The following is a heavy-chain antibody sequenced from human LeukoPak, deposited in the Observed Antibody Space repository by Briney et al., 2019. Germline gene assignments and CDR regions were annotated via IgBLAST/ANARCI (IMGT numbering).Heavy chain of an antibody. J-gene: IGHJ3*02. CDR1: GDSISSGDYY. V-gene: IGHV4-61*02. CDR3: ARGPYSYDSSGAFDI. CDR2: ISSSGST. D-gene: IGHD3-22*01. Sequence: SETLSLTCTVSGDSISSGDYYWSWIRQPAGTGLEWLGRISSSGSTNYNPSLKSRVTISVDTSKNQFSLELSSVTAADTAVYFCARGPYSYDSSGAFDIWGQGTMVTVSS.